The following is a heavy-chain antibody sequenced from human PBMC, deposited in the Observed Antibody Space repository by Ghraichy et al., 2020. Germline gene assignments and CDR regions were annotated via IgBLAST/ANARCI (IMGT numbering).Heavy chain of an antibody. Sequence: GGSLRLSCAASGFTFSSYWMSWVRQAPGKGLEWVANIKQDGSEKYYVDSVKGRFTISRDNAKNSLYLQMNSLRAEDTAVYYCAREIYDYVWGSYRAFDYWGQGTLVTVSS. J-gene: IGHJ4*02. D-gene: IGHD3-16*02. CDR3: AREIYDYVWGSYRAFDY. V-gene: IGHV3-7*03. CDR1: GFTFSSYW. CDR2: IKQDGSEK.